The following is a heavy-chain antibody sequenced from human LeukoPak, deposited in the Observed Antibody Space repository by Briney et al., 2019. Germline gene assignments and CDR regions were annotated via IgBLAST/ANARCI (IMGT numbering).Heavy chain of an antibody. CDR3: ARDWGYNWNDGGGGFDY. CDR1: GYTFNSYG. CDR2: ISAYNGNT. V-gene: IGHV1-18*01. D-gene: IGHD1-20*01. J-gene: IGHJ4*01. Sequence: ASVKVSCKSSGYTFNSYGITWVRQAPGQGLEWMGWISAYNGNTNYAQKLQGRVTMTTDTSTSTAYMELRSLRSDDTAVYYCARDWGYNWNDGGGGFDYWGHGTLVTVSS.